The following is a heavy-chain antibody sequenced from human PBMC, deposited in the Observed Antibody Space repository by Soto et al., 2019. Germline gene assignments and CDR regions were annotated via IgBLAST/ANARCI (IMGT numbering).Heavy chain of an antibody. J-gene: IGHJ4*02. CDR3: AKDPGYSGSYFSLFFDY. CDR1: GFTFSSYA. Sequence: PGGSLRLSCAASGFTFSSYAMGWVRQAPGKGLEWVSAISGSGGSTYYADSVKGRFTISRDNSKNTLYLQMNSLRAEDTAVYYCAKDPGYSGSYFSLFFDYWGQGTLVTVSS. V-gene: IGHV3-23*01. CDR2: ISGSGGST. D-gene: IGHD1-26*01.